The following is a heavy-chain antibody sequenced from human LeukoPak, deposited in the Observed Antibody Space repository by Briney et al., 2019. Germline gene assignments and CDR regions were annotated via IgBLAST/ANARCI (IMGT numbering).Heavy chain of an antibody. D-gene: IGHD6-13*01. Sequence: AGGSLRLFYLASGFSFSRYWMKWVRQARGKGPEWLANIKQDGSQTYCVDSVEGRFTISGDNDKDSLYLRMNRLRAGDTAVYYCATDAVGDSWSDYWGQGTLVTVSS. CDR2: IKQDGSQT. CDR1: GFSFSRYW. CDR3: ATDAVGDSWSDY. V-gene: IGHV3-7*01. J-gene: IGHJ4*02.